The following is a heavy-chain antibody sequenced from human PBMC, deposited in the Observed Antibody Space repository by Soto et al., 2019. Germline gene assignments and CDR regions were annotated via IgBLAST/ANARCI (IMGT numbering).Heavy chain of an antibody. CDR2: IYSSGSS. V-gene: IGHV4-4*07. J-gene: IGHJ6*02. CDR3: ARLFTVTTDYYFGMDV. Sequence: VQLRESGPGLVKPSETLSLSCTVSGGSISGSYWSWVRQPAGKGLEWIVRIYSSGSSNYNPSLSSRLTMSLDTSKNQFSLKLRSVTAADTAIYYCARLFTVTTDYYFGMDVWGQGTTVTVSS. CDR1: GGSISGSY. D-gene: IGHD4-17*01.